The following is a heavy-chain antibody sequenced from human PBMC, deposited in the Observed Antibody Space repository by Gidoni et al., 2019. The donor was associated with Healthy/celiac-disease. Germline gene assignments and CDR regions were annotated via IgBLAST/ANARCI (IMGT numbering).Heavy chain of an antibody. CDR2: IYHSGST. CDR3: ARGVLPSYFDY. J-gene: IGHJ4*02. CDR1: GGSISSSNW. D-gene: IGHD2-15*01. V-gene: IGHV4-4*02. Sequence: QVQLQESGPGLVKPSGTLSLTCAVAGGSISSSNWWSWVRQPPGKGLEWIGEIYHSGSTNYHPSLKRRVTISVDKSKNQFSLKLSSVTAADPAVYYCARGVLPSYFDYWGQGTLVTVSS.